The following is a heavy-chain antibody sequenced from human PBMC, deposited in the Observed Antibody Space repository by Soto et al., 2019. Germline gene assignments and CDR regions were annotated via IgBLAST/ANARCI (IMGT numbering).Heavy chain of an antibody. D-gene: IGHD1-26*01. J-gene: IGHJ6*01. V-gene: IGHV3-30*18. Sequence: QVQLVESGGGVVQPGRSLRLSCAASGFTFSSYGMHWVRQAPGKGLDWVAVISYDGSNKYYADSVKGRFTSSRDKSKNTLYLQMNSLRAEDTAVYYCAKDVVVGATTGLGDYYYYDGMDVWGQGTTVTVSS. CDR1: GFTFSSYG. CDR3: AKDVVVGATTGLGDYYYYDGMDV. CDR2: ISYDGSNK.